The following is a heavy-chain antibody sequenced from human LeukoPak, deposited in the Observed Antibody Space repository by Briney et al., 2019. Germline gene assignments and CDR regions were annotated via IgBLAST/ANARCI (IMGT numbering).Heavy chain of an antibody. CDR3: ARRPYSSRPYYYYYMDV. V-gene: IGHV4-39*01. CDR2: IYYSGST. CDR1: GGSISSSSYY. J-gene: IGHJ6*03. D-gene: IGHD6-13*01. Sequence: SETLSLTCTVSGGSISSSSYYWGWIRQPPGKGLEWIGSIYYSGSTYYNPSLKSRVTISVDTSKNQFSLKLSSVTAADPAVYYCARRPYSSRPYYYYYMDVWGKGTTVTISS.